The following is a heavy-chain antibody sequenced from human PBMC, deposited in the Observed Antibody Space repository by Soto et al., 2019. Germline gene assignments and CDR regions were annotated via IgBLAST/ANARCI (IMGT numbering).Heavy chain of an antibody. J-gene: IGHJ4*02. D-gene: IGHD2-15*01. V-gene: IGHV3-30*18. CDR2: ISYDGSNK. CDR1: GFTFSSYG. CDR3: AKDHSRVVVAATPDY. Sequence: VQLVESGGGVVQPGRSLRLSCAASGFTFSSYGMHWVRQAPGKGLEWVAVISYDGSNKYYADSVKGRFTISRDNSKTTLYLQMNSLRAEDTAVYYCAKDHSRVVVAATPDYWGQGTLVTVSS.